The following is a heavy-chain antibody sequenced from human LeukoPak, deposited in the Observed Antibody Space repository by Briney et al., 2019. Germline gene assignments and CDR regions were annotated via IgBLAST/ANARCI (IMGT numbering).Heavy chain of an antibody. Sequence: VASVKVSCKASGGTFSSYAISWVRQAPGQGLEWMGGIIPIFGTANYAQKFQGRVTITADESTSTAYMELSSLRSEDTAVYYCARGGRQMHGNYYYWGQGTLVTVSS. CDR2: IIPIFGTA. CDR3: ARGGRQMHGNYYY. CDR1: GGTFSSYA. V-gene: IGHV1-69*01. D-gene: IGHD1-14*01. J-gene: IGHJ4*02.